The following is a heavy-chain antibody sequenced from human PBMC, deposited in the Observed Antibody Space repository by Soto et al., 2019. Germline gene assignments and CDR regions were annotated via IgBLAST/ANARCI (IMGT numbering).Heavy chain of an antibody. CDR1: GGTFSSYA. CDR2: IIPIFGTA. V-gene: IGHV1-69*13. D-gene: IGHD3-9*01. CDR3: AAFQGYDILTGYGLNYGMDV. J-gene: IGHJ6*02. Sequence: GASVKVSCKASGGTFSSYAISWVRQAPGQGLEWMGGIIPIFGTANYAQKFQGRVTITADESTSTAYMELSSLRSEDTAVYYCAAFQGYDILTGYGLNYGMDVWGQGTTVTVSS.